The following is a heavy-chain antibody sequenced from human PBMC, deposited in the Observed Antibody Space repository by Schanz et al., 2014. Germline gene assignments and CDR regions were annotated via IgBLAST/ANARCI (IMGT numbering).Heavy chain of an antibody. CDR3: ARDRLECGAECYSVEVFEI. Sequence: QVQLVQSGAEVKKPGSSVKVSCKASGGTFSSDTFSWVRQAPGQGLEWMGRIVPIAGITNYAQRFQGRVTITADKSSDTAYMELSSLRSEDTAVYYCARDRLECGAECYSVEVFEIWGQGTLVIVSA. CDR1: GGTFSSDT. V-gene: IGHV1-69*04. CDR2: IVPIAGIT. D-gene: IGHD2-21*01. J-gene: IGHJ4*02.